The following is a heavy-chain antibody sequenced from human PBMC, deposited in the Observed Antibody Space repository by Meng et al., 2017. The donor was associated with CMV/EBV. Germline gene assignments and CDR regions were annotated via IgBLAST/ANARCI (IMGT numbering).Heavy chain of an antibody. J-gene: IGHJ3*02. Sequence: GGSLRLSCEASGFSFRLYEMNWVRQAPGKGLGWVSYISSSGSTTHYAESVKGRFTISRDNAKNSVYLQMNTLRAEDTAVYYCAREVFRGEAFDIWGQGTMVTVSS. D-gene: IGHD3-3*01. V-gene: IGHV3-48*03. CDR3: AREVFRGEAFDI. CDR2: ISSSGSTT. CDR1: GFSFRLYE.